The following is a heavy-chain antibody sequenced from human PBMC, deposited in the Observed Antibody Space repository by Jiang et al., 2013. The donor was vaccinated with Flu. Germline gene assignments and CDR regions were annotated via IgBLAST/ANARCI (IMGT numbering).Heavy chain of an antibody. D-gene: IGHD4-17*01. V-gene: IGHV3-30-3*01. CDR3: ARDRAVTTYWFDP. J-gene: IGHJ5*02. Sequence: GRSLRLSCAASGFTFSSYAMHWVRQAPGKGLEWVAVISYDGSNKYYADSVKGRFTISRDNSKNTLYLQMNSLRAEDTAVYYCARDRAVTTYWFDPWGQGTLVTVSS. CDR2: ISYDGSNK. CDR1: GFTFSSYA.